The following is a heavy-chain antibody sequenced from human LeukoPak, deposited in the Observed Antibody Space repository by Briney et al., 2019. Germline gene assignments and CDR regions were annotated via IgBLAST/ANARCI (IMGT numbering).Heavy chain of an antibody. Sequence: PGGSLRLSCAGSGFTFSIYWMTWVRQAPGKGLEWVANIKQDGTEKYYVDSVKGRFTIPRDNAKNSLYLQMNSLRVEDTAVYYCARDLLLKDVWFDTWGQGTLVTVSS. V-gene: IGHV3-7*01. CDR1: GFTFSIYW. CDR2: IKQDGTEK. J-gene: IGHJ5*02. CDR3: ARDLLLKDVWFDT. D-gene: IGHD1-26*01.